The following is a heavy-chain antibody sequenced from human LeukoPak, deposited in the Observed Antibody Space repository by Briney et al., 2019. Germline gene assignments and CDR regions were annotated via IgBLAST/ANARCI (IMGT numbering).Heavy chain of an antibody. J-gene: IGHJ4*02. CDR2: INPSAGST. CDR1: GCTFTSHY. V-gene: IGHV1-46*01. CDR3: AAPGASGFVGNFWSGPLDF. D-gene: IGHD3-3*01. Sequence: ASVKVSCRASGCTFTSHYMHWVRQAPGQGLEWMGIINPSAGSTSYPQKFQGRVTMTRDTSTSTVYMELSSLRSEGTAVYYCAAPGASGFVGNFWSGPLDFWGQGTLVTVSS.